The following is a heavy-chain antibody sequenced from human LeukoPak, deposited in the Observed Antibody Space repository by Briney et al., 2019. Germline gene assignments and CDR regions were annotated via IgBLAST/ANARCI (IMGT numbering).Heavy chain of an antibody. D-gene: IGHD1-26*01. Sequence: ASVKVSCKASGHTFTTYGITWVRQAPGQGLEWMGWISAKNGNTNYAQKFQGRVTMTTDTSTSTAYMELRGLRSDDAAVYYCAKLGVSGYFDYWGQGSLVTVSS. J-gene: IGHJ4*02. CDR3: AKLGVSGYFDY. CDR1: GHTFTTYG. V-gene: IGHV1-18*04. CDR2: ISAKNGNT.